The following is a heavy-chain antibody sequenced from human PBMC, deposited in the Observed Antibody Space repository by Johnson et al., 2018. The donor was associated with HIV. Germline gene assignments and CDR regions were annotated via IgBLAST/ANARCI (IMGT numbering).Heavy chain of an antibody. D-gene: IGHD6-19*01. CDR3: ARDLRLVYDAFDI. CDR1: GFAFNRYA. V-gene: IGHV3-30*04. CDR2: ISYDGSNK. Sequence: QVQLVESGGGLVQPGGSLRLSCAASGFAFNRYAMTWVRQAPGKGLEWVAVISYDGSNKYYADSVKGRLTISRDNSKNTLYLQMNSLRAEDTAVYYCARDLRLVYDAFDIWGQGTMVTVSS. J-gene: IGHJ3*02.